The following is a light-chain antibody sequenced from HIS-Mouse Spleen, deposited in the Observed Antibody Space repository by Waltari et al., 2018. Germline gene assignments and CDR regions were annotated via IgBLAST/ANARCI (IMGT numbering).Light chain of an antibody. CDR2: DDS. J-gene: IGLJ3*02. Sequence: SYVLTQPPPVSVASGQTARIICGGNNIGSKSVHWYQQKPGQATVLVVYDDSDRPSGIPERFSGSNSGNTATLTISRVEAGDEADYYCQVWDSSSDHRVFGGGTKLTVL. CDR1: NIGSKS. CDR3: QVWDSSSDHRV. V-gene: IGLV3-21*02.